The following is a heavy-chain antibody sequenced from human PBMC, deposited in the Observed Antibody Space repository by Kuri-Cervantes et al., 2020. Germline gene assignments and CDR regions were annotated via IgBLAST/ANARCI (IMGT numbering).Heavy chain of an antibody. J-gene: IGHJ4*02. V-gene: IGHV4-34*01. CDR3: ARGRNGDTTSPL. CDR2: INHSGGT. Sequence: GSLRLSCAVYGASFSPYYWNWIRQPPGKGLEWIGEINHSGGTNYNPSLKSRVTMSVDTSKNQFSLHLTSLTAADTAMYYCARGRNGDTTSPLWGQGTLVTVSS. D-gene: IGHD1-14*01. CDR1: GASFSPYY.